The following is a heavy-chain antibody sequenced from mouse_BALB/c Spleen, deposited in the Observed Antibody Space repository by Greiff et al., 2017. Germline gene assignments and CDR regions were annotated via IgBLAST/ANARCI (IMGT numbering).Heavy chain of an antibody. CDR3: AREGYEAY. V-gene: IGHV5-4*02. D-gene: IGHD2-14*01. CDR2: ISDGGSYT. CDR1: GFTFSDYY. Sequence: EVKLMESGGGLVKPGGSLKLSCAASGFTFSDYYMYWVRQTPEKRLEWVATISDGGSYTYYPDSVKGRFTISRDNAKNNLYLQMSSLKSEDTAMYYCAREGYEAYWGQGTLVTVSA. J-gene: IGHJ3*01.